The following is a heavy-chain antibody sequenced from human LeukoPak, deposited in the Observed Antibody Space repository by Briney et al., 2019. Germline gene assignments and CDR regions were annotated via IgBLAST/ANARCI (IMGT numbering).Heavy chain of an antibody. Sequence: SETLSLTCTVSGGSISSSSYYWGWIRQPPGKGQEWIGSIYYSGSTYYSPSLKSRVTISVDTSKNQFSLKLSSVTAADTAVYYCARHMWLISDIWFDPWGQGTLVTVSS. CDR2: IYYSGST. CDR1: GGSISSSSYY. D-gene: IGHD2-21*01. CDR3: ARHMWLISDIWFDP. J-gene: IGHJ5*02. V-gene: IGHV4-39*01.